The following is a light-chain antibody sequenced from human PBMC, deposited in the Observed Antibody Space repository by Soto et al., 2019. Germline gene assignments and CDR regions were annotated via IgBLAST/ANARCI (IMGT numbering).Light chain of an antibody. Sequence: IVLTQSPATLSLSPGDIATLSCRASQSVTTFLAWYHQRPGQSPRLLIYDSSNGATGIPASFIGSGSVTNFTLTIRGLEPEDFAVYYCQQRDRWPPVYTFGQGTKVEIK. CDR2: DSS. CDR3: QQRDRWPPVYT. CDR1: QSVTTF. V-gene: IGKV3-11*01. J-gene: IGKJ2*01.